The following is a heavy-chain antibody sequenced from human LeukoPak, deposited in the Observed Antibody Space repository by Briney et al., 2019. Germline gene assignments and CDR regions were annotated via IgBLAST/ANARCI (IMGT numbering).Heavy chain of an antibody. J-gene: IGHJ5*02. CDR2: IYYSGST. CDR1: GDSLTSYY. V-gene: IGHV4-59*01. CDR3: ARGGVNYKIAGP. Sequence: SETLSLTCTVSGDSLTSYYWSWIRQPPGKGLEWIGYIYYSGSTNYNPSLKSRVTISVDTSKNQFSLKLSSVTAADTAVYYCARGGVNYKIAGPWGQGALVTVSS. D-gene: IGHD3-10*01.